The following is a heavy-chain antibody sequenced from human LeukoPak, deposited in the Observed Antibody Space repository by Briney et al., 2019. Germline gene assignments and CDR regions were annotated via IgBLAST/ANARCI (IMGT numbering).Heavy chain of an antibody. Sequence: GGSLRLSCAASGFTFSSYAMSWVRQAPGKGLEWVSTISGSGGSTYYADSVKGRFTISRDNSKNTLYLQMNSLRAEDTAVYYCAKQVWYSRSWYSDYWGQGTLVTVSS. J-gene: IGHJ4*02. CDR1: GFTFSSYA. CDR3: AKQVWYSRSWYSDY. V-gene: IGHV3-23*01. CDR2: ISGSGGST. D-gene: IGHD6-13*01.